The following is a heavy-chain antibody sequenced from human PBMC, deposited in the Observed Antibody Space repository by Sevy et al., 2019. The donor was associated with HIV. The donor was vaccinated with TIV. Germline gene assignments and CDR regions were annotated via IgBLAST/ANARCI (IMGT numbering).Heavy chain of an antibody. J-gene: IGHJ6*02. Sequence: SETLSLTCTVSGGSISSSSYYWGWIRQPPGKGLEWIGSIYYSGSTYYNPSLKSRVTISVDTSKNQFSLNLSSVTAADTAVYYCARHNHQLSGYYYGMDVWGQGTTVTVSS. D-gene: IGHD2-2*01. CDR2: IYYSGST. CDR1: GGSISSSSYY. CDR3: ARHNHQLSGYYYGMDV. V-gene: IGHV4-39*01.